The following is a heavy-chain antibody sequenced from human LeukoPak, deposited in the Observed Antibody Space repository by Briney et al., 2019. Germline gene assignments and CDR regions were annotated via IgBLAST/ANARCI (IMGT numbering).Heavy chain of an antibody. D-gene: IGHD6-13*01. CDR1: GFTFSSYL. CDR2: ISTSSSYI. J-gene: IGHJ4*02. CDR3: ARESFGVAVGGTRVDY. V-gene: IGHV3-21*01. Sequence: GGSLRLSCAASGFTFSSYLMNWVRQAPGKGLEGVSSISTSSSYIYYADSVKGRFTISRDNANNSLYLQMNSLRAEDTAVYYCARESFGVAVGGTRVDYWGQGTLVTVSS.